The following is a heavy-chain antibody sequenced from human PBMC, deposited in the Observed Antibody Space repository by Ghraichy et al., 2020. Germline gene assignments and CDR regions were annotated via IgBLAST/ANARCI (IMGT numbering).Heavy chain of an antibody. D-gene: IGHD6-13*01. J-gene: IGHJ4*02. V-gene: IGHV3-7*03. Sequence: GGSLRLSCAASGFTFSNFWMSWVRQAPGKGLEWVANIKQDGSEKDYVDSVKGRFTISRDNAKNSLYLQMSSLRAEDTAVYYCARGRAAVDHWGQGTLVTVSS. CDR1: GFTFSNFW. CDR3: ARGRAAVDH. CDR2: IKQDGSEK.